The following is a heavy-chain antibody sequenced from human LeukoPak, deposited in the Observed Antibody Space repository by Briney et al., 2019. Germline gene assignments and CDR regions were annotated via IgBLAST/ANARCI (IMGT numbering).Heavy chain of an antibody. Sequence: GGSLRLSCAASGFTFSSYAMHWVRQAPGKGLEWVAVISYDGSNKYYADSVKGRFTISRDNSKNTLYLQMNSLRAEDTAVYYCARDSVTLNANYYYYGMDVWGQGTTVTVSS. J-gene: IGHJ6*02. V-gene: IGHV3-30-3*01. D-gene: IGHD4-17*01. CDR2: ISYDGSNK. CDR3: ARDSVTLNANYYYYGMDV. CDR1: GFTFSSYA.